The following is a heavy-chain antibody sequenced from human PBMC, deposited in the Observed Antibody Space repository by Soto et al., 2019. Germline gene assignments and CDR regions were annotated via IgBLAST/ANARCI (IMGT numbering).Heavy chain of an antibody. D-gene: IGHD4-17*01. CDR3: ARDLTYGGWFDP. J-gene: IGHJ5*02. CDR2: ISAYNGNT. CDR1: GYTFTNYG. V-gene: IGHV1-18*01. Sequence: QVQLVQSGAEVKKPGASVKVSCKASGYTFTNYGISGLRQAPGQGLEWMGWISAYNGNTTYAQKLQGRVTMTTDTSTSTAYMELRSLRSDDTAVYYCARDLTYGGWFDPWGQGTLVTVSS.